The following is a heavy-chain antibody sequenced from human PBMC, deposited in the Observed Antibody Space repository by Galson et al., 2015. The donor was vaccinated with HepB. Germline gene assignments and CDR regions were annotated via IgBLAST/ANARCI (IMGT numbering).Heavy chain of an antibody. D-gene: IGHD2-15*01. CDR3: ARGPAQSVRFSLGVLSGLLDDAFDI. V-gene: IGHV3-21*01. CDR1: GFTLRSYS. J-gene: IGHJ3*02. Sequence: SPRPSCAASGFTLRSYSMNWVRQAPRQGLEWVSSISSSSSYIDYADSVKGRFTISRDNAKNSLYLQMNSLRAEDTAVSYCARGPAQSVRFSLGVLSGLLDDAFDIWGQGTMVTVSS. CDR2: ISSSSSYI.